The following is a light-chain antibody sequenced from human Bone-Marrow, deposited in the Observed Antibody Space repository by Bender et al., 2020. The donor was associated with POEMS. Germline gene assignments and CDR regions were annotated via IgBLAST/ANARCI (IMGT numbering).Light chain of an antibody. CDR3: CSYAGSRTYV. CDR1: SSDVGNYNF. V-gene: IGLV2-11*01. CDR2: DVS. Sequence: QSALTQPRSVSGSPGQSVTISCTGTSSDVGNYNFVSWYQQHPGQAPKVMIYDVSKRPSGVPDRFSGSKDGTTASLTISGLQAEDEADYYCCSYAGSRTYVFGTGTKVTVL. J-gene: IGLJ1*01.